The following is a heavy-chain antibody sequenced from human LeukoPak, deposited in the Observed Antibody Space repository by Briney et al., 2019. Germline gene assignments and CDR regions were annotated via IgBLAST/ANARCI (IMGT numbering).Heavy chain of an antibody. CDR1: GFTFSSYN. CDR3: ARGSGSYLFQH. CDR2: ISSSSSYI. D-gene: IGHD1-26*01. J-gene: IGHJ1*01. Sequence: GGSLRRSCAASGFTFSSYNMNWVRQAPGKGLEWVSSISSSSSYIYYADSVKGRFTISRDNAKNSLYLQMNNLRAEDTAVYYCARGSGSYLFQHWGQGTLVAVSS. V-gene: IGHV3-21*01.